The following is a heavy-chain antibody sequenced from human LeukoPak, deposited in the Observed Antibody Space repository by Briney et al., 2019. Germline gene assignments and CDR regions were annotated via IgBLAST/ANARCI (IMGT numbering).Heavy chain of an antibody. Sequence: PSETLSLTCTVSGGSISSSSHYWGWIRQPPGKGLEWIGSIYYSGSTYYNPSLKSRVTISVDTSKNQFSLKLSSVTAADTAVYYCARSPSVVQYGYWGQGTLVTVSS. V-gene: IGHV4-39*01. CDR2: IYYSGST. J-gene: IGHJ4*02. CDR3: ARSPSVVQYGY. CDR1: GGSISSSSHY. D-gene: IGHD3-10*01.